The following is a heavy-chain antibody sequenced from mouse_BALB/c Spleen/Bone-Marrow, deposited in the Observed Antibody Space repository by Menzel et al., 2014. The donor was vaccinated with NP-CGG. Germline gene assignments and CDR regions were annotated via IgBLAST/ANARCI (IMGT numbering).Heavy chain of an antibody. CDR1: GFDFSRYW. CDR2: INPESSTI. CDR3: AGLNYYGNLFV. D-gene: IGHD1-1*01. V-gene: IGHV4-1*02. J-gene: IGHJ1*01. Sequence: EVKVVESGGGLVQPGGSLKLSCAASGFDFSRYWMSWVRQAPGKGLEWIGEINPESSTINYTPSLKDKFIISRDNAKNTLYLQMSKVRSEDTALYYCAGLNYYGNLFVSGAGTTVTVSS.